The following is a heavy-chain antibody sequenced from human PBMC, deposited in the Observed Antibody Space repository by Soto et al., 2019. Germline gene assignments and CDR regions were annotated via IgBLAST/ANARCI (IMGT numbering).Heavy chain of an antibody. Sequence: QVQLEQSGAEVKKPGASVKVSCQTSGYTFTSYTLHWVRQAPGQGLEWLGWINAGNGREKYSQRFPDRVSLSTAGPTSAAFMEIRALRAEDTAAFFCARGGGWVGEASFDTWGQGTLVIVSS. D-gene: IGHD3-10*01. J-gene: IGHJ4*02. CDR3: ARGGGWVGEASFDT. CDR1: GYTFTSYT. V-gene: IGHV1-3*01. CDR2: INAGNGRE.